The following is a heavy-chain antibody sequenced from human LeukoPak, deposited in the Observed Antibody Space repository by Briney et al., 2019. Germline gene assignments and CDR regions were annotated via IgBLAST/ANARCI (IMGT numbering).Heavy chain of an antibody. CDR1: GFTFSNAW. Sequence: PGGSLRLSCAASGFTFSNAWMSWVRQAPGKGLEWVGRIKSKTDGGTTDYAAPVKGRFTISRDDSKNTLYLQMNSPKTEDTAVYYCTTERSSSFFFDYWGQGTLVTVSS. J-gene: IGHJ4*02. CDR3: TTERSSSFFFDY. CDR2: IKSKTDGGTT. V-gene: IGHV3-15*01. D-gene: IGHD6-6*01.